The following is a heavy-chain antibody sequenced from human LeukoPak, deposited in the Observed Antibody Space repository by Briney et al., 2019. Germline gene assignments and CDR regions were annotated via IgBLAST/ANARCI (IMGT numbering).Heavy chain of an antibody. CDR1: GFTFSSYT. Sequence: PGGSLKLSCAASGFTFSSYTMNWVRQAPGKGLEWVSSISRSSSYIYYADSLKGRFTISRDNAKNSLYLQMNSLRAEDTAVYYCARELGAFDIWGQGTMVTVSS. V-gene: IGHV3-21*01. D-gene: IGHD7-27*01. CDR3: ARELGAFDI. J-gene: IGHJ3*02. CDR2: ISRSSSYI.